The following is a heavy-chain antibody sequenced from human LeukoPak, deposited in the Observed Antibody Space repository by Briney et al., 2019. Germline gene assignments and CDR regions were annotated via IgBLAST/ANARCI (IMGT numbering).Heavy chain of an antibody. D-gene: IGHD3-3*01. CDR2: ISGSGGST. J-gene: IGHJ6*02. V-gene: IGHV3-23*01. Sequence: GGSLRLSCAASGFTFSSYAMSWVRQAPGKGLEWVSAISGSGGSTYYADSVKGRFTISRDNSKNTLYLQMNSLRAEDTAVYYCAKDLAPRLRFLESTSPYYYYGMDVWGQGTTVTVSS. CDR3: AKDLAPRLRFLESTSPYYYYGMDV. CDR1: GFTFSSYA.